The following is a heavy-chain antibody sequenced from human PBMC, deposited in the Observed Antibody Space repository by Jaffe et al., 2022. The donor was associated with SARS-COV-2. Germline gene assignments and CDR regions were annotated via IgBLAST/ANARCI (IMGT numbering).Heavy chain of an antibody. CDR2: IKIKGDDETT. CDR1: GFNFNDAW. J-gene: IGHJ4*02. V-gene: IGHV3-15*02. CDR3: TTDPWGVGTKQGDY. D-gene: IGHD3-10*01. Sequence: EVHLVESGGALVKPGGSLRLSCAVSGFNFNDAWMSWVRQAPGKGLEWVGRIKIKGDDETTDYSAPVRGRFSISRDPLRNTLYLQMNSLKTDDTGLYYCTTDPWGVGTKQGDYWGQGTPVTVSS.